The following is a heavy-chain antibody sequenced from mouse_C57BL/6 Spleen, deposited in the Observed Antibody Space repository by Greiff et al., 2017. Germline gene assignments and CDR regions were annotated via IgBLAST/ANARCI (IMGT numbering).Heavy chain of an antibody. V-gene: IGHV1-82*01. CDR1: GYAFSSSW. D-gene: IGHD2-4*01. J-gene: IGHJ3*01. Sequence: QVQLQQSGPELVKPGASVKISCKASGYAFSSSWMNWVKQRPGKGLEWIGRIYPGDGDTNYNGKFKGKATLTVEKSSSTVYLELSRLTSDDSAVYYCARFDYGTPFAYWGQGTLVTVSA. CDR3: ARFDYGTPFAY. CDR2: IYPGDGDT.